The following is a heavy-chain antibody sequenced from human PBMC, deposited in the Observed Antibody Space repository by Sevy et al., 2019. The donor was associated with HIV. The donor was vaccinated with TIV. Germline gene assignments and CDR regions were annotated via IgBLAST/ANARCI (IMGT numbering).Heavy chain of an antibody. CDR2: IWHDGSNK. V-gene: IGHV3-30*02. Sequence: GESLKISCAASGFTFNFHGMHWVRQAPGKGLEWVAFIWHDGSNKYMADCVKGRFTISRDNSKNKLFLQMNSPTVEDTAVYYCAGETDNSARLLDPWGQGTLVTVSS. CDR1: GFTFNFHG. D-gene: IGHD4-4*01. J-gene: IGHJ5*02. CDR3: AGETDNSARLLDP.